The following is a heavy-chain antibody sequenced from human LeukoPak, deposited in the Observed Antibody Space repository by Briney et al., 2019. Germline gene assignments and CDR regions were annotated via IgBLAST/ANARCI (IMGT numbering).Heavy chain of an antibody. CDR2: IIPICGTA. D-gene: IGHD5-18*01. CDR1: GGTFSSYA. V-gene: IGHV1-69*13. J-gene: IGHJ6*03. Sequence: SVKVSCKASGGTFSSYAISWLRQAPGQGLEWMGGIIPICGTANYAQKFQGRVTITADESTSTAYMDLSSLRSEDTAVYYCATRKTDVDPTMVSPEGYYYMDVWGKGTTVTISS. CDR3: ATRKTDVDPTMVSPEGYYYMDV.